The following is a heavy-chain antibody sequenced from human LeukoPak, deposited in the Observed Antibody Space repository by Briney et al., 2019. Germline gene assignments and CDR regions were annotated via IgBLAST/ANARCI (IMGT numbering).Heavy chain of an antibody. Sequence: ASVKVSCKASGGTFSSNAIIWVRQAPGQGLEWMGIINPSGGSTSYAQKFQGRVTMTRDTSTSTVYMELSSLRSEDTAVYYCAIYGSGAPRPFDYWGQGTLVTVSS. D-gene: IGHD3-10*01. CDR2: INPSGGST. CDR1: GGTFSSNA. CDR3: AIYGSGAPRPFDY. V-gene: IGHV1-46*01. J-gene: IGHJ4*02.